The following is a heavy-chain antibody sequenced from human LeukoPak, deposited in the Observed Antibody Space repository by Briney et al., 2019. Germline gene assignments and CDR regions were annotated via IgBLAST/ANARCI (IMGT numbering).Heavy chain of an antibody. CDR2: IYGSGST. Sequence: PSETLSLTCTISGASINGYYWSWTRQPAGKGLEWIGRIYGSGSTNYNPSLESRVTVSSDTSKNHFSLQLRSVTAADTAVYYCSRDMVRDTLMYWFDPWGPGILVTVSS. CDR1: GASINGYY. CDR3: SRDMVRDTLMYWFDP. V-gene: IGHV4-4*07. J-gene: IGHJ5*02. D-gene: IGHD3-10*01.